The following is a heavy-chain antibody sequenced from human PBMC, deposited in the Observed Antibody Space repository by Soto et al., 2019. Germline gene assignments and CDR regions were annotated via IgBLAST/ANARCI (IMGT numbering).Heavy chain of an antibody. CDR3: ASFNSSGWGGFDY. D-gene: IGHD6-19*01. Sequence: SETLSLTCTVSGGSISSGDYYWSWIRQPPGKGLEWIGYIYYSGSTYYNPSLKSRVTISVDTSKNQFSLKLSSVTAADTAVYYCASFNSSGWGGFDYWGQGTQVTVSS. J-gene: IGHJ4*02. CDR1: GGSISSGDYY. CDR2: IYYSGST. V-gene: IGHV4-30-4*01.